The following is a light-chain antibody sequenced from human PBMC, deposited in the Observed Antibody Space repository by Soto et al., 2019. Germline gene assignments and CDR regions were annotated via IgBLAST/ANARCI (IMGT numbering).Light chain of an antibody. J-gene: IGKJ5*01. Sequence: EVVMAHSPATLSLXPGERSSXSXMSSQSVGRSYLAWYQQKPGQAPRLLIYGASSRATGIPDRFSGSGSGTDFTLTISRLEPEDFAVYYCQQYGSSPITFGQGTRLEIK. CDR2: GAS. CDR1: QSVGRSY. V-gene: IGKV3-20*01. CDR3: QQYGSSPIT.